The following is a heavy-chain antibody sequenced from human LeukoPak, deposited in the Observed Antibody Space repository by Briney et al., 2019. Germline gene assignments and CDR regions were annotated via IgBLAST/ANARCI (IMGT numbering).Heavy chain of an antibody. V-gene: IGHV3-74*01. CDR2: INSDGSST. Sequence: GGSLRLSCAASGFTLSSYWMHWVRQAPGKGLVWVSRINSDGSSTSYADSVKGRFTISRDNAKNTLYLQMNSLRAEDTAVYYCARGPQYYYGSAHYYGMDVWGQGTTVTVSS. CDR1: GFTLSSYW. D-gene: IGHD3-10*01. J-gene: IGHJ6*02. CDR3: ARGPQYYYGSAHYYGMDV.